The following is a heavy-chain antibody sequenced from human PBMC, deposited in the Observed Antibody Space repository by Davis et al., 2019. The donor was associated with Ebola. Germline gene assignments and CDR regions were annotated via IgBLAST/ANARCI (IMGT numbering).Heavy chain of an antibody. CDR2: IIPIFGTA. CDR3: ARFHGSTKRTAYFDY. CDR1: GGTFSSYA. V-gene: IGHV1-69*05. J-gene: IGHJ4*02. D-gene: IGHD1-26*01. Sequence: SVKVSCKASGGTFSSYAISWVRQAPGQGLEWMGGIIPIFGTANYAQKFQGWVTMTRDTSISTAYMELSRLRSDDTAVYYCARFHGSTKRTAYFDYWGQGTLVTVSS.